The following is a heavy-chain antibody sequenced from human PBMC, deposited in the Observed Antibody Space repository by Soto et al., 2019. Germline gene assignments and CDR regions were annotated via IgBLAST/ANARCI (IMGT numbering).Heavy chain of an antibody. CDR1: GSTVSNNY. Sequence: LRLSCAASGSTVSNNYMSWVRQAPGEGLEWVSVIYSGGTSYYADSVKGRFTISRDNSKNTLYLQMNSLRAEDTAVYYCARAGTRTYFYYGMDVSGQGTTLTVSS. CDR2: IYSGGTS. J-gene: IGHJ6*02. D-gene: IGHD1-1*01. V-gene: IGHV3-53*01. CDR3: ARAGTRTYFYYGMDV.